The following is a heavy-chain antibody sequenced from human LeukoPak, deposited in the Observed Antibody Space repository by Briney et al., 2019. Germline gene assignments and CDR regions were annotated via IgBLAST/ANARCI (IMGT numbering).Heavy chain of an antibody. CDR2: ISGSGGST. CDR1: GFTFSSYA. J-gene: IGHJ4*02. V-gene: IGHV3-23*01. CDR3: AKDRAIAVAGRSFDY. D-gene: IGHD6-19*01. Sequence: GGSLRLSCAASGFTFSSYAMSWVRQAPGKGLEWVSAISGSGGSTYYADSVKGRFTIPRDNSKNTLYLQMNSLRAEDTAVYYCAKDRAIAVAGRSFDYWGQGTLVTVSS.